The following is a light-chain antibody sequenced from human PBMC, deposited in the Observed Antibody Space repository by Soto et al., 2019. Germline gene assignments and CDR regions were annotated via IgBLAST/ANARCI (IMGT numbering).Light chain of an antibody. V-gene: IGKV4-1*01. J-gene: IGKJ2*01. CDR2: WAS. CDR3: QQYYTPPYT. CDR1: QSVLYSSNNKNY. Sequence: DIVMTQSPDSLAVSLGERATINCKSSQSVLYSSNNKNYLAWYQQKPGQPPKLLIYWASTRESGVPDRFSGSGSGTDFTLTISSLQAEDVAVYCCQQYYTPPYTFGQRTKLEIK.